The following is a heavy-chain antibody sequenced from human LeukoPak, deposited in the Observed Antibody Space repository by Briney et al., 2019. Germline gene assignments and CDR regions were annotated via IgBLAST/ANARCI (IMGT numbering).Heavy chain of an antibody. D-gene: IGHD1-26*01. J-gene: IGHJ4*02. CDR2: INPNSGGT. CDR3: ASTVVGATGNSNYFDY. V-gene: IGHV1-2*02. Sequence: ASVKVSCKASGYTFTGYYMHWVRQAPGQGLEWMGWINPNSGGTNYAQKFQGRVTMTRDTSISTAYMELSRLRSDDTAVYYCASTVVGATGNSNYFDYWGQGTLVTVSS. CDR1: GYTFTGYY.